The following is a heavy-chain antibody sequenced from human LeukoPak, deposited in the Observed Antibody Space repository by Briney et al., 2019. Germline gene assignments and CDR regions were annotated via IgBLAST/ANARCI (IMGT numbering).Heavy chain of an antibody. CDR3: ASGIAVAGKGAFDI. J-gene: IGHJ3*02. Sequence: ASVKVSCTASGYTFTGYYMHWVRQAPGQGLEWMGWINPNSGGTNYAQKFQGWVTMTRDTSISTAYMELSRLRSDDTAMYYCASGIAVAGKGAFDIWVQGTMVTVSS. CDR2: INPNSGGT. D-gene: IGHD6-19*01. CDR1: GYTFTGYY. V-gene: IGHV1-2*04.